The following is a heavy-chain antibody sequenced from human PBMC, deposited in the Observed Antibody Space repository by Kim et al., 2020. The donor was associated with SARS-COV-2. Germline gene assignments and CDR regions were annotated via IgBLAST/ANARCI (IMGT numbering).Heavy chain of an antibody. D-gene: IGHD3-10*01. CDR1: GYSFTTYW. J-gene: IGHJ4*02. Sequence: GESLKISCKGSGYSFTTYWIGWVRQMPGRGLEWMGIIYPGDSDTRYSPSFEGQVTISVDKSISTAYLQWSSLKASDTAMYYCARRYYHGSGGHPMYYFGYWGQGTLVTVSS. V-gene: IGHV5-51*01. CDR3: ARRYYHGSGGHPMYYFGY. CDR2: IYPGDSDT.